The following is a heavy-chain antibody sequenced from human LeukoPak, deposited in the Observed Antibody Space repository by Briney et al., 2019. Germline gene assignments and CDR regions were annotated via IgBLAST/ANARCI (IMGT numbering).Heavy chain of an antibody. J-gene: IGHJ4*02. CDR1: GFTFSDYY. CDR2: IASDGSST. Sequence: GGSLRLSCAASGFTFSDYYMSWIRQAPGKGLVWVSRIASDGSSTTYADSVKGRFSISRDNAKNTLYLQMNSLRVEDTAVYYCARGRPHGSDYWGQGTLVTVSS. V-gene: IGHV3-74*01. D-gene: IGHD2-15*01. CDR3: ARGRPHGSDY.